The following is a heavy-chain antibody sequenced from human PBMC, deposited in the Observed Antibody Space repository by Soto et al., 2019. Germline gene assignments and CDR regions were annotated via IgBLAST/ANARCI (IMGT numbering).Heavy chain of an antibody. D-gene: IGHD2-21*02. CDR1: GGTISRYY. V-gene: IGHV4-59*01. J-gene: IGHJ6*02. CDR2: MYNTGST. Sequence: QVQLQESGPGLVKPSETLSLTCTVSGGTISRYYWSWIRQPPGKGLAWIGYMYNTGSTVYNPSFKSRVTISVDTSKNQFSLKLNSVTAADTGVYYCARDLWGYCGTDCYPLDVWGQGTTVTVSS. CDR3: ARDLWGYCGTDCYPLDV.